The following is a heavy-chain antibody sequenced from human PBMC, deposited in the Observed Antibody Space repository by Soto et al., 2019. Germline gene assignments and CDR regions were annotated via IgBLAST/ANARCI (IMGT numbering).Heavy chain of an antibody. J-gene: IGHJ6*02. CDR1: GYTFTRYD. Sequence: VASVRVSCKASGYTFTRYDMHWVRQAPGKGLEWMGIINPSGGSTSYAQKFQGRVTMTRDTSTSTVYMELSSLRSEDTAVYYCASEHLEWLLHDPPNGMDGWGQGTTVTVPS. V-gene: IGHV1-46*01. D-gene: IGHD3-3*01. CDR2: INPSGGST. CDR3: ASEHLEWLLHDPPNGMDG.